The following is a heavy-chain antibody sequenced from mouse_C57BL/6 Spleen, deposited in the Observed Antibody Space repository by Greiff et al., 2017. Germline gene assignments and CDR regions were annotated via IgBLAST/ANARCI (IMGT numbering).Heavy chain of an antibody. V-gene: IGHV1-69*01. J-gene: IGHJ4*01. D-gene: IGHD2-2*01. CDR2: IDPSDSYT. Sequence: VQLQQPGAELVMPGASVKLSCKASGYTFTSYWMHWVKQRPGQGLEWIGEIDPSDSYTNYNQKFKGKSTLTVDKSSSTAYMQLSSRTSEDSAVYYCARERAVYGYDGAMAYWGQGTSVTVS. CDR3: ARERAVYGYDGAMAY. CDR1: GYTFTSYW.